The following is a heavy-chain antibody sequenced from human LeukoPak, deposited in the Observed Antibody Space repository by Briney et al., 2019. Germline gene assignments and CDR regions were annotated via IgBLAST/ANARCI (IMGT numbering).Heavy chain of an antibody. CDR2: INPNSGGT. CDR3: ARADCSSTSCYGGRNWFDP. CDR1: GYTFTGYY. V-gene: IGHV1-2*02. J-gene: IGHJ5*02. Sequence: GASVKVSCKASGYTFTGYYMHWVRQAPGPGLEWMGWINPNSGGTNYAQKFQGRVTITRDTSISTAYMELSRLRSDDTAVYYWARADCSSTSCYGGRNWFDPWAREPWSPSPQ. D-gene: IGHD2-2*01.